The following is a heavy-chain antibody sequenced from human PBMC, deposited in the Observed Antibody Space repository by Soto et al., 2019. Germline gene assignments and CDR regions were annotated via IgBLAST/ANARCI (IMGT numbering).Heavy chain of an antibody. D-gene: IGHD3-10*01. CDR3: AREGRSAAPQAGFDL. Sequence: SETLSLTCTVSGNSISTGAYYWSWLRHHPVKGLEWIGHIFYSGNTHYSPSLESRVTISVDTSKNQFSIKLTSVTVADTAVYYCAREGRSAAPQAGFDLWGQGTLVTVSS. V-gene: IGHV4-31*03. J-gene: IGHJ4*02. CDR2: IFYSGNT. CDR1: GNSISTGAYY.